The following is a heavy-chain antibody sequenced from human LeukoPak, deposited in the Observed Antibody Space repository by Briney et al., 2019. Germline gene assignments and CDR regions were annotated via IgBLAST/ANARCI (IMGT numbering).Heavy chain of an antibody. CDR2: IYTSGST. D-gene: IGHD6-19*01. V-gene: IGHV4-39*07. CDR1: GGSIRSSSYY. CDR3: ARDFTWTVAGTVPVGYFDY. Sequence: SETLSLTCAVSGGSIRSSSYYWGWIRQPPGKGLEWIGRIYTSGSTNYNPSLKSRVTMSVDTSKNQFSLKLSSVTAADTAVYYCARDFTWTVAGTVPVGYFDYWGQGTLVTVSS. J-gene: IGHJ4*02.